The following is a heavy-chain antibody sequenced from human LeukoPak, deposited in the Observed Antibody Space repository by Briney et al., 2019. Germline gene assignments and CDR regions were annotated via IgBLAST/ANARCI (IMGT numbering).Heavy chain of an antibody. D-gene: IGHD3-22*01. Sequence: GGSLRLSCAASGFTFSTYAISWVRQAPGKGLEWVSCISSTSNYIFYADSVRGRFTISRDNAKNSLYLQMDSLRAEDTAVYYCARHGGYYDSSGYYSIDYWGQGTLVTVSS. V-gene: IGHV3-21*01. J-gene: IGHJ4*02. CDR2: ISSTSNYI. CDR1: GFTFSTYA. CDR3: ARHGGYYDSSGYYSIDY.